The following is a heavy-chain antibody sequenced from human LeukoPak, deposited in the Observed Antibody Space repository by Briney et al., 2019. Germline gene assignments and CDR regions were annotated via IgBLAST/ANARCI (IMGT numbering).Heavy chain of an antibody. V-gene: IGHV4-59*01. CDR1: GGSTSSYY. CDR2: IYYSGST. CDR3: ARDAWRGYYYDTSGYSPAFDI. J-gene: IGHJ3*02. D-gene: IGHD3-22*01. Sequence: SETLSLTCTVSGGSTSSYYWSWIRQPPGKGLEWIGDIYYSGSTNYNPSLKSRATISVDTSKNQFSLKLSSVTAADTAVYYCARDAWRGYYYDTSGYSPAFDIWGQGTMVTVSS.